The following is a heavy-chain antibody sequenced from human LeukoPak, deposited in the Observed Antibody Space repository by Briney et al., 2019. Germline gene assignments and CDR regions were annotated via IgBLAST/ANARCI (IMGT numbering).Heavy chain of an antibody. CDR2: IHRDGNNI. CDR1: GFTFDTYW. CDR3: ARGLRDRYGMDV. J-gene: IGHJ6*02. V-gene: IGHV3-74*01. Sequence: SGGSLRLSCVASGFTFDTYWMHWVRQAPGKGLVWVSRIHRDGNNINYADFVQGRFTVSRDNAKNTLYLQMHSLRAEDTAMYYCARGLRDRYGMDVWGQGTTVTVSS.